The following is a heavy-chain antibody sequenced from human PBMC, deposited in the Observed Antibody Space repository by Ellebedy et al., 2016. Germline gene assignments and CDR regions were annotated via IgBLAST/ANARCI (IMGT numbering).Heavy chain of an antibody. CDR3: AKDNYGVDV. J-gene: IGHJ6*02. D-gene: IGHD3-10*01. V-gene: IGHV1-2*06. Sequence: ASVKVSCXTSGFTFTAYYIHWVRQAPGQGLEWMGRINPTSGRTNYPQRFRDRVILTRDTSITTAYMELTDLRADDTAVYYCAKDNYGVDVWGQGTTVIVSS. CDR2: INPTSGRT. CDR1: GFTFTAYY.